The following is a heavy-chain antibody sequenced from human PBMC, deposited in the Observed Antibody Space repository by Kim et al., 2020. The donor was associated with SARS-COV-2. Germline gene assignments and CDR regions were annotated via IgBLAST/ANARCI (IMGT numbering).Heavy chain of an antibody. Sequence: GGSLRLSCEASGFTFSGFWMDWVRQAPGKGLLWVSRVNTDGSDTAYAGSVKGRFTVSRDNTKNTLYLQMNRLRADDTAVYYCTRAKIGTNTFDSWGQGIL. CDR3: TRAKIGTNTFDS. V-gene: IGHV3-74*03. J-gene: IGHJ4*02. CDR1: GFTFSGFW. D-gene: IGHD1-7*01. CDR2: VNTDGSDT.